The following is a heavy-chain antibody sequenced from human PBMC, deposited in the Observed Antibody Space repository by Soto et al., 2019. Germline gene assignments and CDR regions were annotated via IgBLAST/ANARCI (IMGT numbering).Heavy chain of an antibody. J-gene: IGHJ4*02. D-gene: IGHD5-18*01. CDR2: ILPIFGTA. Sequence: QVQLVQSGAEVKKPGSSVKVSCKASGGTLSSYAISWVRQAPGQGLEWRGGILPIFGTANYAQKFQGRVTITADESTSTAYMELSSLRSENTAVYYCARSGLQLSMTFDYWGQGTLVTVSS. CDR1: GGTLSSYA. V-gene: IGHV1-69*12. CDR3: ARSGLQLSMTFDY.